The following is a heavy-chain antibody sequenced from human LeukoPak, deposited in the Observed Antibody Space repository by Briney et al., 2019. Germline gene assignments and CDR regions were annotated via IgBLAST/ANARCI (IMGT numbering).Heavy chain of an antibody. V-gene: IGHV3-30*04. Sequence: QTGGSLRLSCAASGFTFSSYAMHWVRQAPGKGLEWVAVISYDGSNKYYADSVKGRFTISRDNSKNTLYLQVNNLRAEDTAVYYCARGGIRYFDKYYFDYWGQGTLVTVSS. CDR3: ARGGIRYFDKYYFDY. CDR1: GFTFSSYA. CDR2: ISYDGSNK. D-gene: IGHD3-9*01. J-gene: IGHJ4*02.